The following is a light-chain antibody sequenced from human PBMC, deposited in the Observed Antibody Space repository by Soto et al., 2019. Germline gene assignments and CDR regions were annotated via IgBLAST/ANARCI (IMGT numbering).Light chain of an antibody. CDR2: AAS. Sequence: DIQMTQSPSSLSASVGDRVTITCRASQTISNYLNWYQEKPGKAPKLLIYAASNLQSGVPSRFSGSGSGTDFTLTITNLQPEDFATYYYQKTYSPPFTFGPGTIVEVK. V-gene: IGKV1-39*01. J-gene: IGKJ3*01. CDR1: QTISNY. CDR3: QKTYSPPFT.